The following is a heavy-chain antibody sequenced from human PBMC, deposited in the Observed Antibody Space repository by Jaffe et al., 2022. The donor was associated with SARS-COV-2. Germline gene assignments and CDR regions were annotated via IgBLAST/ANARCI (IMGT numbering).Heavy chain of an antibody. J-gene: IGHJ4*02. D-gene: IGHD2-15*01. Sequence: EVQLVESGGGLVQPGGSLRLSCAASGFTVSSNYMSWVRQAPGKGLEWVSVIYSGGSTYYADSVKGRFTISRHNSKNTLYLQMNSLRAEDTAVYYCARSRGGGNPYQFDYWGQGTLVTVSS. V-gene: IGHV3-53*04. CDR1: GFTVSSNY. CDR2: IYSGGST. CDR3: ARSRGGGNPYQFDY.